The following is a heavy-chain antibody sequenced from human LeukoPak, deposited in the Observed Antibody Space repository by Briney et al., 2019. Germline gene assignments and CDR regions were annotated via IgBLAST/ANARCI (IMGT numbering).Heavy chain of an antibody. J-gene: IGHJ4*02. D-gene: IGHD6-13*01. V-gene: IGHV3-66*02. CDR3: VTSTGQQFIPYDY. CDR1: GISVSSNY. CDR2: IYGGDAA. Sequence: GGSLRLSCAASGISVSSNYMTWIRQAPGKGLEWVSLIYGGDAAYYAESVRGRFMISRDNLENTLFLQMNSLRVEDTAVYYCVTSTGQQFIPYDYWGQGTHVTVSS.